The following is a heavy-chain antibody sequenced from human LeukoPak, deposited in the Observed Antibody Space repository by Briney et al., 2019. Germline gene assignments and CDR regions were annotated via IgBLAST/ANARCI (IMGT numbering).Heavy chain of an antibody. J-gene: IGHJ4*02. CDR1: GGSISSFY. V-gene: IGHV4-4*07. D-gene: IGHD4-17*01. CDR3: ARVFYGDRYYFDY. Sequence: SETLSLTCTVSGGSISSFYWSWIRQPAGKGLEWIGRIYTSGNTNYNPSLKSRVSVSVDTSKNQFSLKLTSVTAADTAAYYCARVFYGDRYYFDYWGQGTLVTVSS. CDR2: IYTSGNT.